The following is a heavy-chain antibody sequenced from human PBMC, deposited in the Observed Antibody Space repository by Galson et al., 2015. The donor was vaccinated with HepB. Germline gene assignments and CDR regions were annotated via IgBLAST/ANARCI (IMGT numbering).Heavy chain of an antibody. CDR3: ARETGLTDY. Sequence: SLRLSCAASGFTFSDYYMSWMRQAPGKGLEFVSYISGSGSNIYYEDSVKGRFTISRDNAKNSLYLQMISLRAEDTAVYYCARETGLTDYWGQGTLVTVSS. J-gene: IGHJ4*02. CDR1: GFTFSDYY. V-gene: IGHV3-11*01. CDR2: ISGSGSNI. D-gene: IGHD7-27*01.